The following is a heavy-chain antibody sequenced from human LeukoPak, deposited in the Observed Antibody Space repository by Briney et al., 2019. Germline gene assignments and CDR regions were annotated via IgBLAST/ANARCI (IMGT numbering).Heavy chain of an antibody. CDR1: GFTFSTYG. V-gene: IGHV3-30*03. D-gene: IGHD2-2*01. Sequence: PGRSLRLSCAASGFTFSTYGMHWVRQAPGKGLEWVAVISYDGSDKYYADSVKGRFTISRDNSKNTLYLQMNSLRAEDTAVYYCVGTVPAASTQGWYHWGQGTLVTVSS. J-gene: IGHJ5*02. CDR2: ISYDGSDK. CDR3: VGTVPAASTQGWYH.